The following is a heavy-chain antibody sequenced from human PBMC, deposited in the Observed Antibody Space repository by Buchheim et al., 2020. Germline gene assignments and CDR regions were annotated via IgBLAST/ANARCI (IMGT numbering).Heavy chain of an antibody. D-gene: IGHD6-6*01. V-gene: IGHV3-7*01. J-gene: IGHJ4*02. Sequence: EVQLVESGGGLVQPGGSLRLSCAASGFTSISYWMSWVRQAPGKGLEWVANIMQDGSEKYYVDSVKGRFTISSDNTTNSLYLQMNSLRAGNTAVYYCLAARLDYWGQGTL. CDR1: GFTSISYW. CDR2: IMQDGSEK. CDR3: LAARLDY.